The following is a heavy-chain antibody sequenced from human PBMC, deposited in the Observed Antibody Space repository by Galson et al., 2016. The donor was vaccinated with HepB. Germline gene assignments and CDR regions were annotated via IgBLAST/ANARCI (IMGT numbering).Heavy chain of an antibody. J-gene: IGHJ4*02. CDR1: DESITTHY. CDR2: VHPSGNS. CDR3: ARGTRFSYKWSFDS. Sequence: SETLSLTCDVSDESITTHYWSWIRQSPGEGLEWLGYVHPSGNSKYNPSLTSRVTTSLDTSGSPFSLRLRSVTAADTAVYFCARGTRFSYKWSFDSWGQGTLVTVSS. V-gene: IGHV4-59*11. D-gene: IGHD1-20*01.